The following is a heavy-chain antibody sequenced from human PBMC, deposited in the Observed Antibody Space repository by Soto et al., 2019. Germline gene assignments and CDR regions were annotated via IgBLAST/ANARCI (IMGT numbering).Heavy chain of an antibody. J-gene: IGHJ4*02. V-gene: IGHV4-59*01. Sequence: SQTLSLTCPVAGGAISSYYWRWILQPPGHGLEWIGYIYYSGSTNYNPSLKSRVTISVDTSKNQFSLKLSSVTAADTAVYSCASFLRSCSGGSCSTGHFDYWGQGTLVTVYS. CDR2: IYYSGST. CDR1: GGAISSYY. CDR3: ASFLRSCSGGSCSTGHFDY. D-gene: IGHD2-15*01.